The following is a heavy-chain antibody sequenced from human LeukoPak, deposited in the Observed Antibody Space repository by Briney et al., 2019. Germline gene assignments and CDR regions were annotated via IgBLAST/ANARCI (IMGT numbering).Heavy chain of an antibody. CDR1: GGSFSGYY. Sequence: SETLSLTCAVYGGSFSGYYWSRIRQPPGKGLEWIGEINHSGSTNYNPTLKSRVTISVDTSKNQFSLKLSSVTAADTAVYYCATTVMRATAEYFQHWGQGTRATVSS. CDR2: INHSGST. J-gene: IGHJ1*01. CDR3: ATTVMRATAEYFQH. D-gene: IGHD2/OR15-2a*01. V-gene: IGHV4-34*01.